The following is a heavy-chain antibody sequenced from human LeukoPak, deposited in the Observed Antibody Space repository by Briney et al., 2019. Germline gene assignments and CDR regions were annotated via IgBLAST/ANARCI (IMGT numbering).Heavy chain of an antibody. J-gene: IGHJ4*02. CDR3: ARGGHIVVVTGYYFDY. CDR1: GGTFSSYA. V-gene: IGHV1-69*13. CDR2: IIPIFGTA. Sequence: ASVKVSCKASGGTFSSYAISWVRQAPGQGLEWMGGIIPIFGTANYAQKFQGRVTITADESTSTAYMELSSLRSEDTAVYCCARGGHIVVVTGYYFDYWGQGTLVTVSS. D-gene: IGHD2-21*02.